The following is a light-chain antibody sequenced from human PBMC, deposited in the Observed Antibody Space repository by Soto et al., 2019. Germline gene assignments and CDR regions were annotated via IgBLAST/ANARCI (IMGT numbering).Light chain of an antibody. CDR1: SSDFGSYDY. CDR2: DVN. J-gene: IGLJ1*01. CDR3: CAYSTSGTHV. Sequence: QSALTQPASVSGSPGQSITFSCTGTSSDFGSYDYVSWHQQHPGKAPKLIIYDVNNRPSGVPSRFSGSKSGNTASLIISGLQTEDEADYYCCAYSTSGTHVFGTGTKVT. V-gene: IGLV2-14*03.